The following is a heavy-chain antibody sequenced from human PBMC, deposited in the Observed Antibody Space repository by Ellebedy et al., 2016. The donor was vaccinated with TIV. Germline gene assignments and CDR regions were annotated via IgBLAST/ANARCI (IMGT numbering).Heavy chain of an antibody. D-gene: IGHD1-26*01. V-gene: IGHV3-33*01. CDR3: ARDSGETYFDY. CDR1: GFTFSSYG. J-gene: IGHJ4*02. CDR2: IWYDGSNK. Sequence: GESLKISXAASGFTFSSYGMHWVRQAPGKGLEWVAVIWYDGSNKYYADSVKGRFTISRDNSKNTLYLQMNSLRAEDTAVYYCARDSGETYFDYWGQGTLVTVSS.